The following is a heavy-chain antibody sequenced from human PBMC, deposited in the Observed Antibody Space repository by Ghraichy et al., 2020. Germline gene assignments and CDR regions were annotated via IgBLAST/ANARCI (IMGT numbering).Heavy chain of an antibody. D-gene: IGHD6-19*01. CDR3: ARQGVPTYSSGPIWRD. CDR1: GGSISSSSYY. V-gene: IGHV4-39*01. Sequence: SQTLSLTCTVSGGSISSSSYYWGWIRQPPGKGLEWIASIYYSGSTYYNPSLKSRVTISVDTSRSQFSLRLNSVTAADTAIYYCARQGVPTYSSGPIWRDWGQGTLVTVSS. J-gene: IGHJ4*02. CDR2: IYYSGST.